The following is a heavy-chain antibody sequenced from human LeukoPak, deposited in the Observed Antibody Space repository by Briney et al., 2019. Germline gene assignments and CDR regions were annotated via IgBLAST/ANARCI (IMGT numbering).Heavy chain of an antibody. V-gene: IGHV3-30*02. CDR3: AKDRYCSSTSCYLHFQH. CDR1: GFTLSSYG. CDR2: IRYDGSNK. Sequence: GGSLRLSCAASGFTLSSYGMHWVRQAPGKGLEWVAFIRYDGSNKYYADSVKGRFTISRDNSKNTLYLQMNSLRAEDTAVYYCAKDRYCSSTSCYLHFQHWGQGTLVTVSS. D-gene: IGHD2-2*01. J-gene: IGHJ1*01.